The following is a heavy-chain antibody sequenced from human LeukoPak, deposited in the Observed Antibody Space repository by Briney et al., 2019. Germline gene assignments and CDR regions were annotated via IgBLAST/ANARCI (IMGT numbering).Heavy chain of an antibody. Sequence: SETLSLTCAVYGGSFSGYYWSWIRQPPGKGLEWIGYIYYSGSTNYNPSLKSRVTISVDTSKNQFSLKLSSVTAADTAVYYCARRRIDAFDIWGQGTMVTVSS. D-gene: IGHD2-15*01. V-gene: IGHV4-59*01. J-gene: IGHJ3*02. CDR3: ARRRIDAFDI. CDR2: IYYSGST. CDR1: GGSFSGYY.